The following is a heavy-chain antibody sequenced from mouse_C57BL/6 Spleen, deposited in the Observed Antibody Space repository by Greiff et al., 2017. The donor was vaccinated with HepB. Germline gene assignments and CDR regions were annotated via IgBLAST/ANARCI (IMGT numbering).Heavy chain of an antibody. CDR3: ARGRDYPYFDY. Sequence: QVQLKQSGAELVRPGTSVKMSCKASGYTFTNYWIGWAKQRPGHGLEWIGDIYPGGGYTNYNEKFKGKATLTADKSSSTAYMQFSSLTSEDSAIYYCARGRDYPYFDYWGQGTTLTVSS. CDR1: GYTFTNYW. V-gene: IGHV1-63*01. CDR2: IYPGGGYT. D-gene: IGHD5-5*01. J-gene: IGHJ2*01.